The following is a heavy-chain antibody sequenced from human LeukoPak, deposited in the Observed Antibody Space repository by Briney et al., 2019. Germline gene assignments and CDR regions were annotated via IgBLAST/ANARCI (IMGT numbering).Heavy chain of an antibody. CDR2: IYYSGST. CDR1: GGSISSYY. CDR3: ARFTRYSYGYGFDY. Sequence: SETLSLTCTVSGGSISSYYWSWIRQPPGKGLEWIGYIYYSGSTNYNPSLKSRVTISVDTSKNQFSLKLSSVTAADTAVCYCARFTRYSYGYGFDYWGQGTLVTVSS. D-gene: IGHD5-18*01. V-gene: IGHV4-59*01. J-gene: IGHJ4*02.